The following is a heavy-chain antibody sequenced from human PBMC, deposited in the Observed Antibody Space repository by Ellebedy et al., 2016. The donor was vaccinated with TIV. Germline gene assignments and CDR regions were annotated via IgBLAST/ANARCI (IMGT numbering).Heavy chain of an antibody. CDR3: ARDANDYGIDAFDI. CDR2: IFYNGNT. J-gene: IGHJ3*02. Sequence: SETLSLTCAVSGGSISSGGYSWNWIRQHPGKGLEWVGYIFYNGNTYYNPSLKSRLTISLDTSKTQFSLTLSSVTAADTAVYYCARDANDYGIDAFDIWGQGTMVTVSS. CDR1: GGSISSGGYS. V-gene: IGHV4-31*11. D-gene: IGHD4/OR15-4a*01.